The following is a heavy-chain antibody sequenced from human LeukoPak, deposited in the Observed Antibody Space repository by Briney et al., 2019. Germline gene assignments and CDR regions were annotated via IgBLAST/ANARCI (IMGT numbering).Heavy chain of an antibody. CDR2: ISVRSNYI. CDR3: ARLRRNSDSSGYYYYYDY. D-gene: IGHD3-22*01. J-gene: IGHJ4*02. V-gene: IGHV3-21*01. Sequence: PGGSRRLSCVASGYTFSSFSINWVRQAPGKGLEWVSSISVRSNYIYYADSVRGRFSISRDDARNSLYLQMDSLRGDDTAVYYCARLRRNSDSSGYYYYYDYWGQGTLVTVSS. CDR1: GYTFSSFS.